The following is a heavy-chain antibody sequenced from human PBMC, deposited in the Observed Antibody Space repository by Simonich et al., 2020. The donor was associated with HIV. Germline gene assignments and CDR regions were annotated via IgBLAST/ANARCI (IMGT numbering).Heavy chain of an antibody. Sequence: QVQLQQWGAGLLKPSETLSLTCAVYGGSFSGYYWSWIRQPPGKGLEWNGEINHSGITNYNPALKSRVTRAVDTSKNQFSLKLSSVTAADTAVYYCARLTAGGLGEYFQHWGQGTLVTVSS. J-gene: IGHJ1*01. CDR3: ARLTAGGLGEYFQH. CDR2: INHSGIT. V-gene: IGHV4-34*01. CDR1: GGSFSGYY. D-gene: IGHD6-13*01.